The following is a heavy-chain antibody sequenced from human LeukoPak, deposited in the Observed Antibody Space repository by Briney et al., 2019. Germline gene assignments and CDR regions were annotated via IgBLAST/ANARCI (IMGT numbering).Heavy chain of an antibody. V-gene: IGHV3-64*01. J-gene: IGHJ4*02. Sequence: PGGSLRLSCAASGFTFSNYAMHWVRQAPGKGLEYVSAISSNGGSTYYANSVKGRFTISRDNSKNTLYLQMGSLRAEDMAVYYCARDPAADDYWGQGTLVTVSS. CDR3: ARDPAADDY. CDR2: ISSNGGST. CDR1: GFTFSNYA. D-gene: IGHD6-13*01.